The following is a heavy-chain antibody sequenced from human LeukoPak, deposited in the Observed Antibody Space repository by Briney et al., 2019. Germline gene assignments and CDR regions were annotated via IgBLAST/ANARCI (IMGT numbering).Heavy chain of an antibody. CDR3: ARDLLDYDFLRGYYLPGMDV. J-gene: IGHJ6*02. V-gene: IGHV3-74*01. D-gene: IGHD3-3*01. CDR1: GFTFSSYC. Sequence: WGTLSLSCAASGFTFSSYCMHWVRHAPGKGLVWISRINSDGSSTIYADFVKGRFTISSATAKNTLYLQMNSPTADATAFYYCARDLLDYDFLRGYYLPGMDVWGQGPAVTVFS. CDR2: INSDGSST.